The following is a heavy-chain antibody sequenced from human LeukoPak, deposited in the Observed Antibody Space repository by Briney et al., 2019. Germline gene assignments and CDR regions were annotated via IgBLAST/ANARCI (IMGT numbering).Heavy chain of an antibody. Sequence: GAAGKVSCKASGYTFSKFGIAWVRQAPGQGLEWMGWISGNNDNPQSAQDLQGRVTVTTDRSTSTAYMELRSLRHDDTAVYYCARGDGGNPWDAFDIWGQGTMVTVSS. D-gene: IGHD4-23*01. V-gene: IGHV1-18*01. CDR2: ISGNNDNP. J-gene: IGHJ3*02. CDR3: ARGDGGNPWDAFDI. CDR1: GYTFSKFG.